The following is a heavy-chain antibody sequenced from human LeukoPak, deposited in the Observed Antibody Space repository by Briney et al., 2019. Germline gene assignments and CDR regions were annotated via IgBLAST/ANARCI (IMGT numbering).Heavy chain of an antibody. CDR1: GDSVSSNSAA. J-gene: IGHJ3*02. CDR3: ARGGSGGRAFDI. CDR2: TYYRSKWFN. D-gene: IGHD3-10*01. Sequence: SQTLSLTCAISGDSVSSNSAAWNWIRQSPSRGLECRGRTYYRSKWFNDYAVSVKSRIIIDPDTSKNQFSLQLNSVTPEDTAVYYCARGGSGGRAFDIWGQGTMVTVSS. V-gene: IGHV6-1*01.